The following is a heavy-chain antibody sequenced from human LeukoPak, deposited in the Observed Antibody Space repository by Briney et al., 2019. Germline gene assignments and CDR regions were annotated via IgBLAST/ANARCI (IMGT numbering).Heavy chain of an antibody. D-gene: IGHD3-16*01. CDR2: ISGYNGNT. Sequence: ASVKVSCKASGYTFTNYGISWVRQAPGQGLEWMGWISGYNGNTNYAHNLQGRVTMTTDTSTTTVYMELRSLRSDDTAVYYCARDYDYVWGTGSFDYWGQGTLVTVSS. CDR3: ARDYDYVWGTGSFDY. CDR1: GYTFTNYG. J-gene: IGHJ4*02. V-gene: IGHV1-18*01.